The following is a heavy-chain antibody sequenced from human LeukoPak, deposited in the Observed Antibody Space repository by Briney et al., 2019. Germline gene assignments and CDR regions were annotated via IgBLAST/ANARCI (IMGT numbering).Heavy chain of an antibody. CDR3: ARDWGAYYHFFDY. CDR1: GFNMSVYW. Sequence: GGSLRLSCEASGFNMSVYWMSWVRQAPGKGLEWVGNIKQDGSERNYVDSVKGRFTISRDNAKKSLYLQMNRLRAEDTAVYYCARDWGAYYHFFDYWGQGTLATVSS. V-gene: IGHV3-7*01. D-gene: IGHD3-22*01. CDR2: IKQDGSER. J-gene: IGHJ4*02.